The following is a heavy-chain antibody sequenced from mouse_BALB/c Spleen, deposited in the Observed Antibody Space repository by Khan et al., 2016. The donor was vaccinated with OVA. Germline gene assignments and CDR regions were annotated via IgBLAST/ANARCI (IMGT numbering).Heavy chain of an antibody. CDR1: GYTFTTYW. CDR3: TRRGIYGIFAY. V-gene: IGHV1-7*01. D-gene: IGHD2-1*01. CDR2: INPSTSYT. J-gene: IGHJ3*01. Sequence: VQLVESGAELTKPGASVKMSCKASGYTFTTYWMHWIKQRPGQGLEWIGYINPSTSYTEYSQKFKDKATLTADKSSSTAYMQLSSLTSEDSAIYYCTRRGIYGIFAYWGQGTLVTVST.